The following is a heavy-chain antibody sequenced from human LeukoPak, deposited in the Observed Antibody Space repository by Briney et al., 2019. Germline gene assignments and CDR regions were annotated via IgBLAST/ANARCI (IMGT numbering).Heavy chain of an antibody. D-gene: IGHD3-22*01. V-gene: IGHV4-34*01. CDR3: ARTSEYYYDSSGYYSDAFDI. Sequence: PSETLSLTCAVYGGSFSGYYWSWIRQPPGKGLEWIGEINHSGSTNYNPPLKSRVTISVDTSKNQFSLKLSSVTAADTAVYYCARTSEYYYDSSGYYSDAFDIWGQGTMVTVSS. CDR1: GGSFSGYY. CDR2: INHSGST. J-gene: IGHJ3*02.